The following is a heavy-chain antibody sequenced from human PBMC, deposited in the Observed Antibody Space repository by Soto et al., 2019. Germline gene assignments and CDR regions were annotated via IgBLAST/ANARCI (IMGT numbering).Heavy chain of an antibody. J-gene: IGHJ5*02. V-gene: IGHV2-5*01. CDR1: RFSLSTSGVG. Sequence: SGPTQVPHTHPLSLTGPFKRFSLSTSGVGVGWIRQPPGKALEWLALIYWNDDKRYSPSLKNRLTITKDTSKNQVVLTLTNINPVDTATYYGAHSGPTGSWTRGSGFDPWGQGTVVTLSS. CDR2: IYWNDDK. D-gene: IGHD3-10*01. CDR3: AHSGPTGSWTRGSGFDP.